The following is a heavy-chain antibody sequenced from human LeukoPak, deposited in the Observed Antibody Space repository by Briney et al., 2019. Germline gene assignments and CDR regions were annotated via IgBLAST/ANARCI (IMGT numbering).Heavy chain of an antibody. Sequence: SETLSLTCTVSGGSISSSSYYWGWIRQPPGKGLEWIGSIYYSGSTYYNPSLKSRVTISVDTSKNQFSLKLSSVTAADTAVYYCARRTTVVGEIDYWGQGTLVTVSS. D-gene: IGHD4-23*01. CDR1: GGSISSSSYY. J-gene: IGHJ4*02. V-gene: IGHV4-39*07. CDR2: IYYSGST. CDR3: ARRTTVVGEIDY.